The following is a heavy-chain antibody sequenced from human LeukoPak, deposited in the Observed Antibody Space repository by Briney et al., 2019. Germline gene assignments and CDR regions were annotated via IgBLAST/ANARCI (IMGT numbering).Heavy chain of an antibody. D-gene: IGHD3-3*01. CDR2: IYYSGGT. V-gene: IGHV4-31*03. Sequence: NPSETLSLTCTVSAGSISSGGYYWSWIRQRPGKGLEWIGYIYYSGGTYYNPSLKSRVSISVDTSKNQFSLKLSSVTAADTAVYYCARDRSGYGDFDYWGQGTLVTVSS. CDR3: ARDRSGYGDFDY. CDR1: AGSISSGGYY. J-gene: IGHJ4*02.